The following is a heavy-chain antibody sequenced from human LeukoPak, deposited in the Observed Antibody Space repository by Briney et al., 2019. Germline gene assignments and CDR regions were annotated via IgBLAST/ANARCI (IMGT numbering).Heavy chain of an antibody. J-gene: IGHJ4*02. CDR2: INYSGNS. CDR1: AGSFSGYY. Sequence: SETVSLTCAVYAGSFSGYYWTWIRQPPGKGLEWIGEINYSGNSKYSPSLKSRVTISVDTSKNQFSLKLSSVTAADTAVYYCARRYCSGGSCYFDYWGQGTLVTVSS. V-gene: IGHV4-34*01. D-gene: IGHD2-15*01. CDR3: ARRYCSGGSCYFDY.